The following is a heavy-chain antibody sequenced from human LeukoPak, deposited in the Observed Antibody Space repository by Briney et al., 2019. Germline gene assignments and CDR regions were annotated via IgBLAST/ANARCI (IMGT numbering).Heavy chain of an antibody. D-gene: IGHD3-10*01. J-gene: IGHJ4*02. V-gene: IGHV1-2*02. CDR2: ITPNSGGT. CDR1: GYTFTGQY. Sequence: GASVKVSCKASGYTFTGQYLHWGRQAPGQGLELMGWITPNSGGTNYAQKFQGRVTMTRDTSISTAYMELSGLRSDDTAVYYCASGSGTYSPDYWGQGTLVIVSS. CDR3: ASGSGTYSPDY.